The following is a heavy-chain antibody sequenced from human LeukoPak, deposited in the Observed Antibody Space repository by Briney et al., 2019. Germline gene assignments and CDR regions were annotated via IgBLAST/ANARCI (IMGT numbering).Heavy chain of an antibody. CDR2: MSSNGIS. CDR3: ARGAGPPWFDP. Sequence: PSETLSLTCNVSDGSLSSHNYFWSWIRQPAGKGLEWIGRMSSNGISTYNPSLKSRVTISIDTSRNQFSTNLNSVTAADTGVYYCARGAGPPWFDPWGQGTLVTVSS. D-gene: IGHD6-19*01. V-gene: IGHV4-61*02. J-gene: IGHJ5*02. CDR1: DGSLSSHNYF.